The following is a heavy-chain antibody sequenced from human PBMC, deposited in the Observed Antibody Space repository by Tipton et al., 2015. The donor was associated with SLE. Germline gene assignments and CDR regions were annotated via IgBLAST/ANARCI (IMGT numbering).Heavy chain of an antibody. CDR3: ARLNDSGLFFDS. CDR2: VYYSGNT. J-gene: IGHJ4*02. D-gene: IGHD4-17*01. V-gene: IGHV4-39*07. Sequence: LRLSCTVSRGSISTGYYFWGWIRQPPGKGLEWIGSVYYSGNTYYNPSLKSRVTISLDTSKNQFSLRLSSVTAADTAVYYCARLNDSGLFFDSWGQGTLVTVSS. CDR1: RGSISTGYYF.